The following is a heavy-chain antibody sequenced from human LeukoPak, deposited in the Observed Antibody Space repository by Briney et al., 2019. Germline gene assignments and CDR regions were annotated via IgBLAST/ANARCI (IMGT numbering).Heavy chain of an antibody. CDR3: ARDLRYYDFYAMDV. J-gene: IGHJ6*02. V-gene: IGHV3-33*01. CDR2: IWYDGSNK. Sequence: PGRSLRLSCAASGFTFSSYGMHWVRQAPGKGPEWVAVIWYDGSNKYYADSVKGRFTISRDNSKNTLYLQMNSLRAEDTAVYYCARDLRYYDFYAMDVWGQGTTVTVSS. D-gene: IGHD3-9*01. CDR1: GFTFSSYG.